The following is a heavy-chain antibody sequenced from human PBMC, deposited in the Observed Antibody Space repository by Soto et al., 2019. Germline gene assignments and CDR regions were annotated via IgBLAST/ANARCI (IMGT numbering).Heavy chain of an antibody. CDR2: INPSGGST. CDR3: AKDSISRNRIYDPFDI. D-gene: IGHD3-3*02. J-gene: IGHJ3*02. Sequence: GASVKVSCKASGYTFTSYYMHWVRQAPGQGLEWMGIINPSGGSTSYAQKFQGRVTMTRDTSTSTVYMELDSLRADDTAVYYCAKDSISRNRIYDPFDIWGQGTMVTVSS. V-gene: IGHV1-46*01. CDR1: GYTFTSYY.